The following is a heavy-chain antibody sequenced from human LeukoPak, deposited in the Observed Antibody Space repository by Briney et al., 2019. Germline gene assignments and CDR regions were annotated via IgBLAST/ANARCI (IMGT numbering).Heavy chain of an antibody. Sequence: PSETLSLTCSVSGQSITSFRWSWIRQSAAKGLEWMGRIDEDGSTTYNPSLSGRVSVSADTSNNQVSLKLKFVTAVDTAVYFCARGYQSTTYGHFDSWGRGIQVTVSS. CDR2: IDEDGST. J-gene: IGHJ5*01. V-gene: IGHV4-4*07. CDR3: ARGYQSTTYGHFDS. CDR1: GQSITSFR. D-gene: IGHD2/OR15-2a*01.